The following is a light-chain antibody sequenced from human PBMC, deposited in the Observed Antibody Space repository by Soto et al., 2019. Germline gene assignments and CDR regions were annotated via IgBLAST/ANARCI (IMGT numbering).Light chain of an antibody. CDR3: SSYTSSSVV. CDR1: ISDVGGYNY. Sequence: QSALTQPASVSGSPGQSITISCTGTISDVGGYNYVSWYQQHPGKAPKLMIYDVSNRPSGVSNRFSGSKSGNTASLTISGVQADDEADYYCSSYTSSSVVFGGGTKLTVL. V-gene: IGLV2-14*01. CDR2: DVS. J-gene: IGLJ2*01.